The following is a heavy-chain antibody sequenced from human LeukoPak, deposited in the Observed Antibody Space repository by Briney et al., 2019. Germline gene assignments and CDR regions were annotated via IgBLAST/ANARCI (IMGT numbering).Heavy chain of an antibody. Sequence: GGSLRLSCAASGFTFSSYDMHWVRQAPGKGLEWVAVISYDGSNKYYADSVKGRFTISRDNSKNTLYLQMNSLRAEDTAVYYCARGSFYDSSCYLYGMDVWGQGTTVTVSS. CDR3: ARGSFYDSSCYLYGMDV. CDR1: GFTFSSYD. CDR2: ISYDGSNK. J-gene: IGHJ6*02. V-gene: IGHV3-30-3*01. D-gene: IGHD3-22*01.